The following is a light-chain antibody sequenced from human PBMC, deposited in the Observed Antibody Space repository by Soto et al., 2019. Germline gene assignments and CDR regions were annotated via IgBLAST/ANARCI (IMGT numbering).Light chain of an antibody. V-gene: IGLV2-8*01. CDR1: SSDVGGYNY. CDR2: EVS. J-gene: IGLJ1*01. CDR3: SSYVGSNDGHYYV. Sequence: QSALTHPPSASGSPGQSVTISCTGTSSDVGGYNYVSCYHQHPGKTPKLMIYEVSKLPSGVPDRFSGSKSGNTASLTVCGVQVEDEADYYGSSYVGSNDGHYYVFGNGTKVTGL.